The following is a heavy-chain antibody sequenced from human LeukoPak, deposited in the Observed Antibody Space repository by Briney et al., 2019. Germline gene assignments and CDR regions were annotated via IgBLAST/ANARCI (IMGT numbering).Heavy chain of an antibody. D-gene: IGHD4-17*01. Sequence: GGSLRLSCAASGFTFSSYSMNWVRQAPGKGLEWVSSISSSSSYIYYADSVKGRFTISRDNAKNSLYLQMNSLRAEDKAVYYCARDPLHYGDYATLFWDFDLWGRGTLVTVSS. J-gene: IGHJ2*01. V-gene: IGHV3-21*01. CDR3: ARDPLHYGDYATLFWDFDL. CDR2: ISSSSSYI. CDR1: GFTFSSYS.